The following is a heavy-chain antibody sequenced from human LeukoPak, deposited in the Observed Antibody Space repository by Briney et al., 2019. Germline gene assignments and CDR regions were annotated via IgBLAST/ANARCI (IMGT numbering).Heavy chain of an antibody. CDR1: GFTFSSYG. V-gene: IGHV3-33*01. CDR3: ARDKVVEWMSGPNDAFDI. D-gene: IGHD3-3*01. Sequence: GGSLRLSCAASGFTFSSYGMHWVRQAPGKGLEWVAVIWYDGSNKYYADSVKGRFTISRDNSKNTLYLQMNSLRAEDTAVYYCARDKVVEWMSGPNDAFDIWGQGTMVTVSS. J-gene: IGHJ3*02. CDR2: IWYDGSNK.